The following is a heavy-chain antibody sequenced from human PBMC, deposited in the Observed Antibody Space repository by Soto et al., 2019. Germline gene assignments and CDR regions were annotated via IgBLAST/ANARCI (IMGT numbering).Heavy chain of an antibody. CDR2: IIPMFGTA. J-gene: IGHJ4*02. CDR1: GDTFSSYA. V-gene: IGHV1-69*01. CDR3: ARVGPAHYYDSSGYYSPIDY. Sequence: QVQLVQSGAEVKKHGSSVKVSCKASGDTFSSYAINWVRQAPEQGLEWMGGIIPMFGTANYAQKFKGRVTIAAGESTSTVYIELSSLRSEDTAVYYCARVGPAHYYDSSGYYSPIDYWGQGTLVTVSS. D-gene: IGHD3-22*01.